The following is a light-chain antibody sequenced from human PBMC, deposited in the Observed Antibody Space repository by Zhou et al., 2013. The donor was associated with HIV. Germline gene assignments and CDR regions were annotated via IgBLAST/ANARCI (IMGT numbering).Light chain of an antibody. CDR3: QQSYSTPPDT. CDR1: QTIRNY. J-gene: IGKJ2*01. CDR2: SAS. Sequence: DIQMTQSPSSLSASVGDRVIIACRASQTIRNYLNWYQQKPGKAPHLLIYSASNLQSGVPSRFSGRGSGTDFTLTISSLQPDDFATYFCQQSYSTPPDTFGQGTKLEIK. V-gene: IGKV1-39*01.